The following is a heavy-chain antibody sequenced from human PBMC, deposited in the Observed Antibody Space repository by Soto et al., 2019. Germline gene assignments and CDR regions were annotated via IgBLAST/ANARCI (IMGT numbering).Heavy chain of an antibody. CDR3: AKAVEQQLVRMPFDY. CDR1: GFTFSTYG. Sequence: GGSLRLSCAASGFTFSTYGMNRVRQAPGKGLEWVSAIRHSGVDTYYADSVKGRFTISRDNSKNTLYLQMNSLRVEDTAVYYCAKAVEQQLVRMPFDYWGQGALVTSPQ. CDR2: IRHSGVDT. V-gene: IGHV3-23*01. D-gene: IGHD6-6*01. J-gene: IGHJ4*02.